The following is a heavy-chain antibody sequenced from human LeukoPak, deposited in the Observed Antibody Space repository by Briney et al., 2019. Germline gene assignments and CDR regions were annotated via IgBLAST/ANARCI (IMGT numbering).Heavy chain of an antibody. V-gene: IGHV3-21*01. CDR2: ISSSSSYI. J-gene: IGHJ4*02. Sequence: PGGSLRLSCAASGFTFSSYSMNWVRQAPGKGLEWVSSISSSSSYIYYADSVKGRFTISRDNAKNSLYLQMNSLRAEDTAVYYCATQGCQYQLLSGGWGQRTLVTVSS. CDR1: GFTFSSYS. CDR3: ATQGCQYQLLSGG. D-gene: IGHD2-2*01.